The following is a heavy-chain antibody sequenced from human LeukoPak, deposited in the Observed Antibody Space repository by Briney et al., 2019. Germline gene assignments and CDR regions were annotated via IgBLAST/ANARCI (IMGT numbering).Heavy chain of an antibody. CDR1: GGSFSGYY. CDR3: ARDNYDNSGYYFDY. CDR2: INHSGST. D-gene: IGHD3-22*01. Sequence: SETLYLTCAVYGGSFSGYYWSWIRQPPGKGLEWIGEINHSGSTNYNPSLKSRVTISVDKSKNQLSLKLSSVTAADTAVYYCARDNYDNSGYYFDYWGQGTLVTVSS. J-gene: IGHJ4*02. V-gene: IGHV4-34*01.